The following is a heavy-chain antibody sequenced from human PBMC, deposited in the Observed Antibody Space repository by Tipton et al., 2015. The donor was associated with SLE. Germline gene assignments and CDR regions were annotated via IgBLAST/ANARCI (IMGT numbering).Heavy chain of an antibody. Sequence: TLSLTCTVSGGSVSTYYWSWIRQPPGKGLEWIGYIYTSGSTNYNPSPKSRVTISVDTSKNQFSLKLSSVTAADTAVYYCARDFFKVVGATDYWGQGTLVTVSS. D-gene: IGHD1-26*01. CDR2: IYTSGST. J-gene: IGHJ4*02. CDR3: ARDFFKVVGATDY. CDR1: GGSVSTYY. V-gene: IGHV4-4*09.